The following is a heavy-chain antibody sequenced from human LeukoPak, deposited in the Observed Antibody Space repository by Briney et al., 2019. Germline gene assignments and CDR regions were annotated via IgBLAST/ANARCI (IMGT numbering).Heavy chain of an antibody. CDR3: ASWVAKRGASDI. V-gene: IGHV3-74*01. CDR1: GFTFSSYW. Sequence: GGSLRLSCAASGFTFSSYWMHWVRQAPGKGLVWVSRSTDGTTTSYADSVKGRFTISRDNAKNTLYLQMNSLRAEDAALYHCASWVAKRGASDIWGQGTMVTVSS. CDR2: STDGTTT. D-gene: IGHD2-15*01. J-gene: IGHJ3*02.